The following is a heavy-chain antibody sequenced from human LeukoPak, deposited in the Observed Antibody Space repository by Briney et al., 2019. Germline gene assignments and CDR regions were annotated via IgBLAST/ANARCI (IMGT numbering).Heavy chain of an antibody. CDR3: AREADIVVVPGYYYYYMDV. CDR2: IIPIFGTA. Sequence: ASVKVSCKASGGTFSSYAISWVRQAPGQGLEWMGGIIPIFGTANYAQKFQGRVTITADESTSTAYMELSSLRSEDTAVYYCAREADIVVVPGYYYYYMDVWGKGTTVTVSS. D-gene: IGHD2-2*01. CDR1: GGTFSSYA. J-gene: IGHJ6*03. V-gene: IGHV1-69*13.